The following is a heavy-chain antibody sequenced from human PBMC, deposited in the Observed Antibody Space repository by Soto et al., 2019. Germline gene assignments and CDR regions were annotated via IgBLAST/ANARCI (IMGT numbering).Heavy chain of an antibody. J-gene: IGHJ4*02. CDR1: GYSFSTYW. CDR3: ARGYYYDSSGLSYFDN. Sequence: ESLKISCKGSGYSFSTYWIGWVRQMPGKGLEWMGIIYPGDSDTRYSPPFQGQVTISADKSITTAYLQWSSLKASDTAIYYCARGYYYDSSGLSYFDNWGQGTLVTVSS. V-gene: IGHV5-51*01. CDR2: IYPGDSDT. D-gene: IGHD3-22*01.